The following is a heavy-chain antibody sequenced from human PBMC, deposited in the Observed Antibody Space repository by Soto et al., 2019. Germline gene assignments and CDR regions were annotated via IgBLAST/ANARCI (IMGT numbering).Heavy chain of an antibody. CDR3: AGSPYVDTARDDAFDI. CDR2: IYSGGST. CDR1: GFTVSSNY. V-gene: IGHV3-53*01. D-gene: IGHD5-18*01. J-gene: IGHJ3*02. Sequence: HPGGSLRLSCAASGFTVSSNYMSWVRQAPGKGLEWVSVIYSGGSTYYADSVKGRFTISRDNSKNTLYLQMNSLRAEDTAVYYCAGSPYVDTARDDAFDIWGQGTMVTVSS.